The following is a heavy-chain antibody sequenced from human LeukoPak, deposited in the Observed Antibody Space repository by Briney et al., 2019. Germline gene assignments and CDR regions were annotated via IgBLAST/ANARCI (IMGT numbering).Heavy chain of an antibody. CDR3: AREAAASSYNWFDP. CDR1: GGSISDYY. D-gene: IGHD6-13*01. V-gene: IGHV4-59*01. J-gene: IGHJ5*02. CDR2: IHSSGST. Sequence: SETLSLTCTVSGGSISDYYWTWIRQPPGNGLEWIAYIHSSGSTNYNPSLKSRVTISVDTSKNQFSLKLSSVTAADTAVYYCAREAAASSYNWFDPWGQGTLVTVSS.